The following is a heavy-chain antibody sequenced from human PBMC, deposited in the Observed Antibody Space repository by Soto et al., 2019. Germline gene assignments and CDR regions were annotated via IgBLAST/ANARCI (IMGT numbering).Heavy chain of an antibody. Sequence: GGSLRLSCAASEFTFSSYEMNWVRQAPGKGLEWVSYISSSGSTIYYAVSVKGRFTISRDNAKNSLYLQMNSLRAEDTAVYYCARGLYSGSPSYFDYWGQGTLVTVSS. CDR2: ISSSGSTI. D-gene: IGHD1-26*01. CDR3: ARGLYSGSPSYFDY. CDR1: EFTFSSYE. V-gene: IGHV3-48*03. J-gene: IGHJ4*02.